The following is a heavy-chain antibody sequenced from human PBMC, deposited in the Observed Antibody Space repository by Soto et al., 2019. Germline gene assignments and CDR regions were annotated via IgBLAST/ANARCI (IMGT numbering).Heavy chain of an antibody. Sequence: SETLSLTCTVSGGSISSGGYYWSWIRQHPGKGLEWIGYIYYSGSTYYNPSLKSRVTISVDTSKNQFSLKLSSVTAADTAVYYCARVDILTGYYSYFDSWGQGTLVTVSS. D-gene: IGHD3-9*01. V-gene: IGHV4-31*03. CDR2: IYYSGST. J-gene: IGHJ4*02. CDR1: GGSISSGGYY. CDR3: ARVDILTGYYSYFDS.